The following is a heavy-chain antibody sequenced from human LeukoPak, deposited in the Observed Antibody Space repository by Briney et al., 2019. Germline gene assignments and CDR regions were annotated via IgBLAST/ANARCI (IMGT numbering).Heavy chain of an antibody. Sequence: PSETLSLTCTVSGYSISSGYYWGWIRQPPGKGLEWIGSIYHSGSTYYNPSLKSRVTISVDTSKNQFSLKLSSVTAADTAVYYCARDLRGYSSGWYEYFQHWGQGTLVTVPS. J-gene: IGHJ1*01. CDR1: GYSISSGYY. CDR2: IYHSGST. CDR3: ARDLRGYSSGWYEYFQH. V-gene: IGHV4-38-2*02. D-gene: IGHD6-19*01.